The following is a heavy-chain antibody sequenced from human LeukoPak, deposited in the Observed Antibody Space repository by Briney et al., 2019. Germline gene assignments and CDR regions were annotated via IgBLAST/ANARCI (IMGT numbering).Heavy chain of an antibody. V-gene: IGHV3-30-3*01. CDR2: ISYDGSNK. Sequence: GGSLRLSFAASGFTFSSYAMHWVRQAPGKGLEWVAVISYDGSNKYYADSVKGRFTISRDNSKNTLYLQMNSLRAEDTAVYYCARETGAWFDYWGQGTLVTVSS. D-gene: IGHD1-14*01. CDR3: ARETGAWFDY. CDR1: GFTFSSYA. J-gene: IGHJ4*02.